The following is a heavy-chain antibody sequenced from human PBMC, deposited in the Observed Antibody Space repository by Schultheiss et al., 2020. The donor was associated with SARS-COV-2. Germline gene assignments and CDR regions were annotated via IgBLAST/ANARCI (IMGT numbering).Heavy chain of an antibody. J-gene: IGHJ6*02. CDR3: ARSLGSNYYYYYGMDV. CDR2: IWYDGSNK. D-gene: IGHD4-11*01. Sequence: GGSLRLSCAAPGFTFSSYGMHWVRQAPGKGLEWVAVIWYDGSNKYYADSVKGRFTISRDNSKNTLYLQMNSLRAEDTAVYYCARSLGSNYYYYYGMDVWGQGTTVTVSS. CDR1: GFTFSSYG. V-gene: IGHV3-33*08.